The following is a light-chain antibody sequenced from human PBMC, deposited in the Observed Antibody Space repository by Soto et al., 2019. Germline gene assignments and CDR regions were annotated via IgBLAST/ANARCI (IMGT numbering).Light chain of an antibody. J-gene: IGKJ1*01. V-gene: IGKV1-39*01. CDR2: DAS. Sequence: DFQMTQSPFSLSASLGDTVTSXXRSSQFISSFLNWYQQKPGKAPKLXXYDASTLQSGVPSRFSGGGSGTDFSLFISNLQPEDFATYYCQQTYSSRTWTFGQGTKVDIK. CDR3: QQTYSSRTWT. CDR1: QFISSF.